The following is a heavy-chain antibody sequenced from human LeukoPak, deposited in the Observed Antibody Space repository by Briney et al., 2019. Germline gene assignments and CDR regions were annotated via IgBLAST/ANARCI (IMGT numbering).Heavy chain of an antibody. V-gene: IGHV1-69*13. D-gene: IGHD3-3*01. Sequence: ASVKVSCKASGGSFSRYAISWVRQAPGQGLEWMGGIIPIFGTANYAQKFQGRVTITADESTSTAYMELSSLRSEDTAVYYCARGRFLEWPLQQYYFDYWGQGTLVTVSS. J-gene: IGHJ4*02. CDR1: GGSFSRYA. CDR2: IIPIFGTA. CDR3: ARGRFLEWPLQQYYFDY.